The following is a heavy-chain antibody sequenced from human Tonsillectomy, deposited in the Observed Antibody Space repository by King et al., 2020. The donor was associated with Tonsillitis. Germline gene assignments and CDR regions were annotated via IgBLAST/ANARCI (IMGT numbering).Heavy chain of an antibody. CDR1: GFTFSDYA. V-gene: IGHV3-23*04. J-gene: IGHJ4*02. D-gene: IGHD1-26*01. Sequence: VQLVESGGGLVQPGGSLRLSCAASGFTFSDYAMSWVRQVPGMGLEWVSAISSGAISTYYADSVKGRFTISRDNSINTLYLQMNSLRAEDTAVYYCAKESHSWGGSYEDYWGQGTLVTVSS. CDR2: ISSGAIST. CDR3: AKESHSWGGSYEDY.